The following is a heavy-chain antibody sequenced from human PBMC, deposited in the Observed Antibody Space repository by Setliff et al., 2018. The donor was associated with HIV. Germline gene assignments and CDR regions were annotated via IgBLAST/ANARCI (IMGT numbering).Heavy chain of an antibody. D-gene: IGHD6-19*01. J-gene: IGHJ4*02. CDR3: AHNHLAVAGSHYFDY. V-gene: IGHV2-5*02. CDR2: IYWDADK. Sequence: SGPTLVNPTQTLTLTCTFSGFSLSTNGVGVGWIRQPPGKALEWLALIYWDADKRYSPSLKNRLTITKDTSKNQVLLTMTNRDPLDTATYYCAHNHLAVAGSHYFDYWGQGTLVTVSS. CDR1: GFSLSTNGVG.